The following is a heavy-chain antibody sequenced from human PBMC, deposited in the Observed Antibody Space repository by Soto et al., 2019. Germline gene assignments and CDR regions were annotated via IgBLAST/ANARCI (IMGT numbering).Heavy chain of an antibody. CDR2: IYYSGST. V-gene: IGHV4-59*01. D-gene: IGHD5-18*01. CDR1: GGSISSYY. J-gene: IGHJ4*02. CDR3: ARDYRDGYSYWIFDY. Sequence: LSLTCTVSGGSISSYYWSWIRQPPGKGLEWIGYIYYSGSTNYNPSLKSRVTISVDTSKNQFSLKLSSVTAADTAVYYCARDYRDGYSYWIFDYWGQGTLVTVSS.